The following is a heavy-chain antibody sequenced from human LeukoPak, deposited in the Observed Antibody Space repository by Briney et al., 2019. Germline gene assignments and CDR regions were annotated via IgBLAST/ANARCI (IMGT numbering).Heavy chain of an antibody. Sequence: PGRSLRLSCAASGFTFDDYAMHWVRQAPGKGLEWVSGISWNSGSIGYADSVKGRFTISRDNAKNSLYLQMNSLRAEDTAVYYCARGFSALHVSGPAANFYMDVWGKGTTVTISS. D-gene: IGHD2-15*01. CDR3: ARGFSALHVSGPAANFYMDV. CDR2: ISWNSGSI. J-gene: IGHJ6*03. V-gene: IGHV3-9*01. CDR1: GFTFDDYA.